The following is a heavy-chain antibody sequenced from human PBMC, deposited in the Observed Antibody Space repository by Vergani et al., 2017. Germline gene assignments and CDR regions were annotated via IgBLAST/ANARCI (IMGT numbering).Heavy chain of an antibody. CDR3: AHRTSDYGQWGLYYFMDV. CDR2: IYWDDDK. Sequence: QITLKESGPTLVKPTQTLTLPCTFSGFSLSTSGVGVGWLRQPPGKALVWLVLIYWDDDKRYSPSLKSRLTITKATAKTQVVLTMTNMDPVDTATYYCAHRTSDYGQWGLYYFMDVWGKGTTVTVSS. J-gene: IGHJ6*03. D-gene: IGHD3-16*01. V-gene: IGHV2-5*02. CDR1: GFSLSTSGVG.